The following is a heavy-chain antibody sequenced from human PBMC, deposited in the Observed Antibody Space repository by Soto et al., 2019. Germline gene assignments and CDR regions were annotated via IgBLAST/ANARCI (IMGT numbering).Heavy chain of an antibody. V-gene: IGHV1-2*02. CDR1: GYPVTAYY. J-gene: IGHJ3*02. D-gene: IGHD3-3*01. CDR3: ARGGVVGVAGSAAFDM. CDR2: INPATGAA. Sequence: QLHLVQSGAVVKKPGASVTVSCSASGYPVTAYYMHWVRQAPGRGLEWMGGINPATGAAKDTQTFQGRVTMARDTSTSTVFMDLSGPTSGDTAFFYCARGGVVGVAGSAAFDMWGQGTLVTVSS.